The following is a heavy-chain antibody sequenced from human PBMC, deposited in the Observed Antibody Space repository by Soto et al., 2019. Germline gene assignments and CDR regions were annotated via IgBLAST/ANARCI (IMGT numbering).Heavy chain of an antibody. Sequence: QVQLQQWGAGLLKPSETLSLTCAVYGGSFSGYYWSWIRQPPGKGLEWIGEINHSGSTNYNPSLKSRVTISVETSKNQFSLKLSSVTAADTAVYYCARRRLAVNPQNYYGSGRRTYYFDYWGQGTLVTVSS. CDR3: ARRRLAVNPQNYYGSGRRTYYFDY. V-gene: IGHV4-34*01. D-gene: IGHD3-10*01. CDR1: GGSFSGYY. J-gene: IGHJ4*02. CDR2: INHSGST.